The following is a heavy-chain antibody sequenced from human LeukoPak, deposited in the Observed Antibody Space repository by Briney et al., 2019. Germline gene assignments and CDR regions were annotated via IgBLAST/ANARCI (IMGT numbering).Heavy chain of an antibody. CDR3: ARHAYSDYGFDP. Sequence: GESLKISCKGFGYSFSSHWIGWVRQMPGKGLEWMGIIYPGDSDTRYSPSFQGQVTMSADKSISTAYLQWSSLKASDTAMYYCARHAYSDYGFDPWGQGTLVTVSS. D-gene: IGHD4-11*01. CDR1: GYSFSSHW. J-gene: IGHJ5*02. CDR2: IYPGDSDT. V-gene: IGHV5-51*01.